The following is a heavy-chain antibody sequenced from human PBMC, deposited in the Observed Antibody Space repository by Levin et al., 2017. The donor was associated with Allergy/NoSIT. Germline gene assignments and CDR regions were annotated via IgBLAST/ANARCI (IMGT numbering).Heavy chain of an antibody. CDR3: ARVYSSSPHWYFDL. V-gene: IGHV1-3*01. D-gene: IGHD6-13*01. CDR2: INAGNGNT. CDR1: GYTFTSYA. J-gene: IGHJ2*01. Sequence: ASVKVSCKASGYTFTSYAMHWVRQAPGQRLEWMGWINAGNGNTKYSQKFQGRVTITRDTSASTAYMELSSLRSEDTAVYYCARVYSSSPHWYFDLWGRGTLVTVSS.